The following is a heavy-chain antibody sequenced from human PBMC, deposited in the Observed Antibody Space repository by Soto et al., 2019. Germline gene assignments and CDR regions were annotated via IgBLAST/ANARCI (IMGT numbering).Heavy chain of an antibody. CDR2: IYHSGST. Sequence: QVQLEESGPELVKPSGTLSLTCAVSGGSISTDNWWSWVRQPPGKGLEWVGEIYHSGSTNYNPSLKSRLTISIDKSKDQFSLDVRSVTAADTAVYYCARGGRWLFDYWGQGTLVTVSS. J-gene: IGHJ4*02. CDR1: GGSISTDNW. D-gene: IGHD5-12*01. V-gene: IGHV4-4*02. CDR3: ARGGRWLFDY.